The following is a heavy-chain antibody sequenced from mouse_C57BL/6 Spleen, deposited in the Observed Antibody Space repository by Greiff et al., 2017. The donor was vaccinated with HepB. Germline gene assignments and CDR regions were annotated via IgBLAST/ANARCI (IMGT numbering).Heavy chain of an antibody. D-gene: IGHD2-2*01. Sequence: DVKLVESGGGLVKPGGSLKLSCAASGFTFSSYAMSWVRQTPEKRLEWVATISDGGSYTYYPDNVKGRFTISRDNAKNNLYLQMSHLKSEDTAMYYCARAMVTDFYYAMDYWGQGTSVTVSS. CDR3: ARAMVTDFYYAMDY. J-gene: IGHJ4*01. V-gene: IGHV5-4*03. CDR1: GFTFSSYA. CDR2: ISDGGSYT.